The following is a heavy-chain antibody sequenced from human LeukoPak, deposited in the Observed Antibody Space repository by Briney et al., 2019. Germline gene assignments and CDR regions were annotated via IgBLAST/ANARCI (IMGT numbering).Heavy chain of an antibody. D-gene: IGHD3-3*01. CDR2: VYPEDGET. V-gene: IGHV1-69-2*01. Sequence: ASVKVSCKGSGYTFTDYYMHWVRQAPGKGLEWMGLVYPEDGETIYAEKFQGRVTITADTSTDTAYMELSSLRSEDTAVYYCATASPHLGVVIIRDYYYYMDVWGKGTTVTVSS. J-gene: IGHJ6*03. CDR3: ATASPHLGVVIIRDYYYYMDV. CDR1: GYTFTDYY.